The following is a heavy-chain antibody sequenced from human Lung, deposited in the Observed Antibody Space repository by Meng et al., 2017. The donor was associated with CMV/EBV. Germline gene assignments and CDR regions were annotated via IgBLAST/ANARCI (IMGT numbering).Heavy chain of an antibody. CDR3: ARARSPNHFDY. Sequence: GEXXKISCTASGFTFSTYDFHWVRKPTGKGLEWVSSIGTVGDTYSIGSVKGRFIISREDAKNSVYLQMNGLRDGDTGLYYCARARSPNHFDYWGQGALVTVSS. J-gene: IGHJ4*02. V-gene: IGHV3-13*01. CDR2: IGTVGDT. D-gene: IGHD1-14*01. CDR1: GFTFSTYD.